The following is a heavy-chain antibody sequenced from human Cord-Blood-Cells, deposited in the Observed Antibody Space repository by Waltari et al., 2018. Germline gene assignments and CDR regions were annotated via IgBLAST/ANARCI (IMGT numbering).Heavy chain of an antibody. D-gene: IGHD2-15*01. CDR3: ARVGPRYCSGGSCYSDY. J-gene: IGHJ4*02. CDR1: GYTFTSYD. Sequence: QVQLVQSGAEVKKPGASVKVSCKASGYTFTSYDINWVRQAPGQGLEWMGWMNPNSGNTGYAQKFQGRVTITRNTSISTAYMELSSLRSEDTAVYYCARVGPRYCSGGSCYSDYWGQGTLVTVSS. V-gene: IGHV1-8*03. CDR2: MNPNSGNT.